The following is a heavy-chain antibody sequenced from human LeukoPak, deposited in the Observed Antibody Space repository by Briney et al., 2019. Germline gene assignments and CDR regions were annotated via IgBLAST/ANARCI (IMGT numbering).Heavy chain of an antibody. Sequence: ASVKVSCKASGGTFSSYAISWVRQAPGQGLEWMGWINTNTGNPTYAQGFTGRFVFSLDTSVSTAYLQISSLKAEDTAVYYCARDSHDGDYGGRWFDPWGQGTLVTVSS. CDR2: INTNTGNP. CDR3: ARDSHDGDYGGRWFDP. J-gene: IGHJ5*02. V-gene: IGHV7-4-1*02. D-gene: IGHD4-17*01. CDR1: GGTFSSYA.